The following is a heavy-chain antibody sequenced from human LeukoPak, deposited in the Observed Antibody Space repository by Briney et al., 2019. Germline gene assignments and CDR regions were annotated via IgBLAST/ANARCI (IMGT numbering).Heavy chain of an antibody. J-gene: IGHJ4*02. D-gene: IGHD6-19*01. CDR1: GGSFSGYY. CDR2: INHSGST. Sequence: SETLSLTCAVSGGSFSGYYWSWIRQPPGKGLEWIGEINHSGSTNYNPSLKSRVTISVDTSKNQLSLKLSSVTAADTAVYYCAGGAQQWLVPHYFDYWGQGTLVTVSS. V-gene: IGHV4-34*01. CDR3: AGGAQQWLVPHYFDY.